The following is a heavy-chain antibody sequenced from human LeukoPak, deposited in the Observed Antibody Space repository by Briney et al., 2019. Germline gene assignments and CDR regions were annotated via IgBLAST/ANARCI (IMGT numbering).Heavy chain of an antibody. D-gene: IGHD3-22*01. CDR3: AREQPPETYYETSGYYAS. V-gene: IGHV4-31*03. CDR2: IYYSGST. J-gene: IGHJ5*02. CDR1: GASISSGGYY. Sequence: PSETLSLTCTVSGASISSGGYYWSWIRQHPGKGLELIGNIYYSGSTYYNPSLRSRVTLSIDTSKNQFSLRLSSVTAADTAVYFCAREQPPETYYETSGYYASWGQGTLVTVSS.